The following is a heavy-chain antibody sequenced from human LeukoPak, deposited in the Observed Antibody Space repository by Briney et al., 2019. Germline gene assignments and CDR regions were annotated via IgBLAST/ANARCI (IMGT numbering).Heavy chain of an antibody. Sequence: SETLSLTCTVSGGSISNTNYYWAWIRQPPGRGLEWIGSIYYTGTTFDNPSLKSRVTLSVDTSKNQFSLRLTSVTAADTAFYYCAKEEYSSDWYGHDSWGQGTLVTVSS. CDR2: IYYTGTT. D-gene: IGHD6-13*01. CDR3: AKEEYSSDWYGHDS. CDR1: GGSISNTNYY. V-gene: IGHV4-39*07. J-gene: IGHJ4*02.